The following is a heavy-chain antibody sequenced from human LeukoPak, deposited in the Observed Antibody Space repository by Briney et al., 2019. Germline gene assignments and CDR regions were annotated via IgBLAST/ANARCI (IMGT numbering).Heavy chain of an antibody. CDR3: ARQTPYYYDSSGYFDY. V-gene: IGHV5-51*01. J-gene: IGHJ4*02. CDR1: GYSFTSYW. CDR2: IYPGDSDT. D-gene: IGHD3-22*01. Sequence: GESLKISCKGSGYSFTSYWIGWVRQMPGKGLEWTGIIYPGDSDTRYSPSFQGQVTISADKSISTAYLQWSSLKASDTAMYYCARQTPYYYDSSGYFDYWGQGTLVTVSS.